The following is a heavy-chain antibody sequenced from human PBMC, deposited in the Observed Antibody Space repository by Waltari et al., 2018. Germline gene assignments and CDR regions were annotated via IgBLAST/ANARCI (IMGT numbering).Heavy chain of an antibody. Sequence: QITLKESGPTLVKPTQTLTLTCTFSGFSLSTSGVGVGWIRQPPGKALEWLALIYWNDDKRYSPSLKSRLTITKDTSKNQVVLTMTNMDPVDTATYYWAHRITILGGVASFGYWGQGTLVTVSS. CDR1: GFSLSTSGVG. CDR3: AHRITILGGVASFGY. CDR2: IYWNDDK. J-gene: IGHJ4*02. V-gene: IGHV2-5*01. D-gene: IGHD3-3*01.